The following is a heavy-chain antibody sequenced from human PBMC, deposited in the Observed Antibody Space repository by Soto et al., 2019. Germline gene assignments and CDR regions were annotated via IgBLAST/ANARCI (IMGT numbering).Heavy chain of an antibody. CDR2: VNGDGGVT. D-gene: IGHD2-15*01. Sequence: EVQVVESGGGLVQPGGSLRLSCVGSGFNFRTNWMHWVRQVPGKGLVWVARVNGDGGVTDYADSVKDRFTISIDNAKNTVFLQMNSLRVEDTAVYYCARDYCNGGRCIRGFDVWGQGTMVSVSS. CDR3: ARDYCNGGRCIRGFDV. V-gene: IGHV3-74*01. J-gene: IGHJ3*01. CDR1: GFNFRTNW.